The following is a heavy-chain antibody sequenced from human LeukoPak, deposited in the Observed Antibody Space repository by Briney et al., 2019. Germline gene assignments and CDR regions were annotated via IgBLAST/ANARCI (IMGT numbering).Heavy chain of an antibody. CDR3: ARVRPGYYYMAV. V-gene: IGHV3-74*01. Sequence: GGSLRLSCAASGFTFSSFWMHWVRQAPGKGLVCVSRINIDGSGTTYADSVKGRFTISRDNAKNTLYLQMNSLRVEDTAVYYCARVRPGYYYMAVWGKGTTVTVSS. D-gene: IGHD7-27*01. CDR1: GFTFSSFW. J-gene: IGHJ6*03. CDR2: INIDGSGT.